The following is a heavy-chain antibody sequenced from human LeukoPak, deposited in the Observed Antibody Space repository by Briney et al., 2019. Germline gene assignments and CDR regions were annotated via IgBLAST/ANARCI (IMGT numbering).Heavy chain of an antibody. V-gene: IGHV3-48*03. J-gene: IGHJ4*02. CDR1: EFTFSSYA. CDR3: ARGKWELLTY. D-gene: IGHD1-26*01. CDR2: ISSSGSTI. Sequence: PGGSLRLSCAASEFTFSSYAMQWVRQAPGKGLEWVSHISSSGSTIYYADSVKGRFTISRDNAKNSLYLQMNSLRAEDTAVYYCARGKWELLTYWGQGTLVTVSS.